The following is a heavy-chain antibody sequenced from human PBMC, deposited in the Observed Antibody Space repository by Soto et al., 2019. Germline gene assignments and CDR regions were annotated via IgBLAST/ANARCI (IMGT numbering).Heavy chain of an antibody. CDR3: AKDPHGDYDYYYYYMDV. V-gene: IGHV3-30*18. J-gene: IGHJ6*03. D-gene: IGHD4-17*01. Sequence: GGSLRLSCAASGFTFSSYGMHWVRQAPGKGLEWVAVISYDGSNKYYADSVKGRFTISRDNSKNTLYLQMNSLRAEDTAVYYCAKDPHGDYDYYYYYMDVWGKGTTVTVSS. CDR1: GFTFSSYG. CDR2: ISYDGSNK.